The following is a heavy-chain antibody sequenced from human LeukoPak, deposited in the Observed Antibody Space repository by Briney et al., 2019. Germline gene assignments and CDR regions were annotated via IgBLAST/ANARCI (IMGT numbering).Heavy chain of an antibody. CDR1: GGSISSYY. Sequence: SETLSLTCTVSGGSISSYYWSWIRQPPGKGLEWIGYIYYSGSTNYNPSLKSRVTISVDTSKNQFSLKLSSVTAADTAVYYCARAGAIFGVVTKNNWFDPWGQGTLVTVSS. D-gene: IGHD3-3*01. J-gene: IGHJ5*02. V-gene: IGHV4-59*01. CDR2: IYYSGST. CDR3: ARAGAIFGVVTKNNWFDP.